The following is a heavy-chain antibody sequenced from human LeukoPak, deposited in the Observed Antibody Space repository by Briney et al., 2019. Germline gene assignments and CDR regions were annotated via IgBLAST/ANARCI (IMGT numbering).Heavy chain of an antibody. CDR1: GFTFSSYG. V-gene: IGHV3-23*01. D-gene: IGHD6-19*01. J-gene: IGHJ4*02. CDR3: AKDFMYSSGWDAFDY. CDR2: ISGSGGST. Sequence: GGSLRLSCAASGFTFSSYGMSWVRQAPGKGLEWVSAISGSGGSTYYADSVKGRFTISRDNSKNTLYLKMNSLRAEDTAVYYCAKDFMYSSGWDAFDYWGQGTLVTVSS.